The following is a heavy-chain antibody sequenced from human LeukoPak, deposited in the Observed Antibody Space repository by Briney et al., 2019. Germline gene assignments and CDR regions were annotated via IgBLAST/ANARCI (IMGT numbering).Heavy chain of an antibody. V-gene: IGHV3-33*01. CDR2: IWYDGSNK. CDR1: GFTFSSYG. Sequence: RSLRLSCAASGFTFSSYGMHWVRQAPGKGLERVAVIWYDGSNKYYADSVKGRFTISRDNSKNTLYLQMNSLRAEDTAVYYCARDQGYYDSSGYYYAGDYYYGMDVWGQGTTVTVSS. D-gene: IGHD3-22*01. J-gene: IGHJ6*02. CDR3: ARDQGYYDSSGYYYAGDYYYGMDV.